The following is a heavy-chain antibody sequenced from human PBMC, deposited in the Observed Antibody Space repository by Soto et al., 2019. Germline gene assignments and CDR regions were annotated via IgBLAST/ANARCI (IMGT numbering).Heavy chain of an antibody. CDR2: IYYSGST. J-gene: IGHJ4*02. CDR3: ARAPGYGLSDY. D-gene: IGHD5-12*01. V-gene: IGHV4-30-4*01. Sequence: QVQLQESGPGLVKPRQTLSLTCTVSGGYTSSGDSYWSWIRQPPGKGLEWIGYIYYSGSTYYNPSLKSRVTIAVDTSKNQFSLKLSSVTAADTAVYYCARAPGYGLSDYWGQGTLVTVSS. CDR1: GGYTSSGDSY.